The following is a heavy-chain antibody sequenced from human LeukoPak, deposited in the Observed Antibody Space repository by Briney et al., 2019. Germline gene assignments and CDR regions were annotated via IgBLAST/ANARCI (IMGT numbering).Heavy chain of an antibody. CDR3: ARFGYLTYYFDY. Sequence: GGSLRLSCAASGFTFSSYAMSWVRQAPGKGLEWVSAISGSGGSTYYADSVKGRFTISRDNAKNSLYLQMNSLRAEDTAVYYCARFGYLTYYFDYWGQGTLVTVSS. D-gene: IGHD3-10*01. CDR2: ISGSGGST. J-gene: IGHJ4*02. CDR1: GFTFSSYA. V-gene: IGHV3-23*01.